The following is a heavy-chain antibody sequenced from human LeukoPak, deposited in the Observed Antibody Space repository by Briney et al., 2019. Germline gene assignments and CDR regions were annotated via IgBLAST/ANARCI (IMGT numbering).Heavy chain of an antibody. CDR1: GFTFSSYE. J-gene: IGHJ4*02. D-gene: IGHD2-2*01. V-gene: IGHV3-48*03. Sequence: PGGSLRLSCAASGFTFSSYEMSWVRQAPGKGLEWVSYISGSGSTIYYADSVKGRSTISRDNAKNSLYLQVNSLRAEDTAVYYCARDLERRGSTTVDYWGQGTLVTVSS. CDR2: ISGSGSTI. CDR3: ARDLERRGSTTVDY.